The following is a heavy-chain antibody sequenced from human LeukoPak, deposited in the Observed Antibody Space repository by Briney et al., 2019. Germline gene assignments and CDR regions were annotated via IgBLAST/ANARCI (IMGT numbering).Heavy chain of an antibody. D-gene: IGHD1-1*01. J-gene: IGHJ3*02. CDR1: EFSLRSYS. Sequence: GGSLRLSCGASEFSLRSYSMDWVRQAPGKGQEWFSHINIGSSTIYYADSVKGRFTISRDNAGNSLYLHMNSLRAEDTAVYYCARVLLERPGIDSFDMWGQGTMVTVSS. V-gene: IGHV3-48*01. CDR2: INIGSSTI. CDR3: ARVLLERPGIDSFDM.